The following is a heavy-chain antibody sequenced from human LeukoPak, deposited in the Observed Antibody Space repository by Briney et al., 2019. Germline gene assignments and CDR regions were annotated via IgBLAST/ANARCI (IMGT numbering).Heavy chain of an antibody. D-gene: IGHD3-10*01. CDR3: ARPDYYGSGSGSMDV. V-gene: IGHV4-4*02. Sequence: PSGTLSLTCAVSGASISSNWWNWVRQPPGKGLEWIGEIHHSGSANYNPSLKSRVTISLDTSENQFSLRLSSVTAADTAVYYCARPDYYGSGSGSMDVWGQGTTVTVSS. CDR2: IHHSGSA. J-gene: IGHJ6*02. CDR1: GASISSNW.